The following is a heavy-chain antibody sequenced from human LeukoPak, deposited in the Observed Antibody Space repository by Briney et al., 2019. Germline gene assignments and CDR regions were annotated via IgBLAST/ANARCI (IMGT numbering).Heavy chain of an antibody. D-gene: IGHD7-27*01. J-gene: IGHJ4*02. CDR1: GFTFSSYE. Sequence: PGGSLRLSCAASGFTFSSYEMNWVRQAPGKGLEWLSGISPRGGGTYYADSVKGRFTISRDDSKNTLSLQMNSLTVEDTAVYYCARDLAWGAFDYWGQGTLVTVSS. V-gene: IGHV3-23*01. CDR3: ARDLAWGAFDY. CDR2: ISPRGGGT.